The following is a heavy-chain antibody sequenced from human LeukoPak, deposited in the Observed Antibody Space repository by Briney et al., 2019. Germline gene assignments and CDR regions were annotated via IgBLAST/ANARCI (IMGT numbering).Heavy chain of an antibody. V-gene: IGHV4-30-4*08. CDR2: IYYSGST. CDR1: GGSISSSTYY. CDR3: AREYVVVVPAATYFDY. D-gene: IGHD2-2*01. J-gene: IGHJ4*02. Sequence: SETLSLTCTVSGGSISSSTYYWGWIRQSPGKGLEWNGYIYYSGSTYYNPSLKSRVTISVDTSKNQFSLKLSSVTAADTAVYYCAREYVVVVPAATYFDYWGQGTLATVSS.